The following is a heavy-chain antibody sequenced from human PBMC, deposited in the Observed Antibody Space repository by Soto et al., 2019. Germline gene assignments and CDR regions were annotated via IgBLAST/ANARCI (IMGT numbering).Heavy chain of an antibody. Sequence: SETLSLTCTASGGSISSSSYYWGWTRQPPGKGLEWIGSIYYSGSTYYNPSLKSRVTISVDTSKNQFSLKLSSVTAADTAVYYCARSRGLITMIVVVIGDNWFDPWGQGTLVTVSS. CDR3: ARSRGLITMIVVVIGDNWFDP. V-gene: IGHV4-39*01. D-gene: IGHD3-22*01. CDR2: IYYSGST. J-gene: IGHJ5*02. CDR1: GGSISSSSYY.